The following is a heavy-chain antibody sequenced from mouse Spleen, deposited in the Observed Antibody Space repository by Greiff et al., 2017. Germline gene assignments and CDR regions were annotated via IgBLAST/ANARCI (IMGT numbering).Heavy chain of an antibody. J-gene: IGHJ2*01. D-gene: IGHD1-1*02. CDR3: ARIGARDFDY. CDR2: IDPSDSET. Sequence: QVQLQQPGAELVKPGAPVKLSCKASGYTFTSYWMNWVKQRPGRGLEWIGRIDPSDSETHYNQKFKDKATLTVDKSSSTAYIQLSSLTSEDSAVYYCARIGARDFDYWGQGTTLTVSS. CDR1: GYTFTSYW. V-gene: IGHV1-69*02.